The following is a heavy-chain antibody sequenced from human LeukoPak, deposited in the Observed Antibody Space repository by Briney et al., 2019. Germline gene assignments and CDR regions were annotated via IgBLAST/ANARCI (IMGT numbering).Heavy chain of an antibody. V-gene: IGHV4-59*12. D-gene: IGHD6-13*01. CDR1: GGSIRSYY. Sequence: SETLSLTCTVSGGSIRSYYWSWIRQPPGKGLEWIGYIYYQGSTNYNPSLKSRVTISVDTSKNQFSLKLSSVTAADTAVYYCARDRGSSSWFDYWGQGTLVTVSS. J-gene: IGHJ4*02. CDR3: ARDRGSSSWFDY. CDR2: IYYQGST.